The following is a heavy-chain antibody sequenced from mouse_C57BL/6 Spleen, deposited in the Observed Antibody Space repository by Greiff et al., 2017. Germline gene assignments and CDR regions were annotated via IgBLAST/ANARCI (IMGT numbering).Heavy chain of an antibody. J-gene: IGHJ2*01. Sequence: QVQLQQSGPELVKPGASVKISCKASGYAFSSSWMHWVKQRPGKGLEWIGRIYPGDGGTNYNGKFKGKATLTADKPSSPAYMHLRSLASEDSGVYFCASDGFDYWGQGTTLTVSS. CDR3: ASDGFDY. V-gene: IGHV1-82*01. CDR1: GYAFSSSW. CDR2: IYPGDGGT.